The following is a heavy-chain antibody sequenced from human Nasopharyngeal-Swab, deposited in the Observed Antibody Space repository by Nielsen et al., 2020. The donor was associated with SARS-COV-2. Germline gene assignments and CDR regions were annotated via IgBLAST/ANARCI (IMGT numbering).Heavy chain of an antibody. CDR2: INSDGSST. CDR1: GFTFSSYW. CDR3: ARVGTGYGMDV. Sequence: ETLSLTCAASGFTFSSYWMHWVRQAPGKGLVWVSRINSDGSSTSYADSVKGRFTISRDNAKNSLYLQMNSLRAEDTAVYYCARVGTGYGMDVWGQGTTVTVSS. V-gene: IGHV3-74*01. D-gene: IGHD6-13*01. J-gene: IGHJ6*02.